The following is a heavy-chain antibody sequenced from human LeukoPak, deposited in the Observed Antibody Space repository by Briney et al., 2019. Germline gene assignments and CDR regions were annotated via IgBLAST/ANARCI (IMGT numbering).Heavy chain of an antibody. D-gene: IGHD3-3*01. CDR3: ARGGHYYDFWSGYPGRRNWFDP. J-gene: IGHJ5*02. CDR2: IIPIFGAA. CDR1: GGTFSSYA. V-gene: IGHV1-69*01. Sequence: GASVQVSCKASGGTFSSYAISWERQAPGQGLEWMGGIIPIFGAANYAQKFLGRVTITADESTSTAYMELSSVRSEDTAVYYCARGGHYYDFWSGYPGRRNWFDPWGQGTLVTVSS.